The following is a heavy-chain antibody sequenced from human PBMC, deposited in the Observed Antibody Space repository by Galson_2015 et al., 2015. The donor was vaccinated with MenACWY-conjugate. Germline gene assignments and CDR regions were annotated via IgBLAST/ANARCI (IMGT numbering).Heavy chain of an antibody. CDR2: ISSSSSTI. CDR3: ASLAVAGTSDY. D-gene: IGHD6-19*01. J-gene: IGHJ4*02. Sequence: SLRLSCAASGFTFTSFGMSWVRQAPGKGLEWVSFISSSSSTIYYADSVRGRFTISRDNAKKSLYLQMTSLRAEDTAVYYCASLAVAGTSDYWGQGTLVTVSS. V-gene: IGHV3-48*04. CDR1: GFTFTSFG.